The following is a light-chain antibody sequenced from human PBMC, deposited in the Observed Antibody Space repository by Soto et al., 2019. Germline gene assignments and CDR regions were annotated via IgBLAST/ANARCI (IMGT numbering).Light chain of an antibody. Sequence: DIQMTQSPSSLSASVRDRVTITCRASQSISSYLNWYQQKPWKAPKLLIYAASSLHSGVPSRFSGSESGTDFTLTISSLQPEDFPTYYCQQSYSTLRTFGQGTKVEIK. J-gene: IGKJ1*01. V-gene: IGKV1-39*01. CDR3: QQSYSTLRT. CDR2: AAS. CDR1: QSISSY.